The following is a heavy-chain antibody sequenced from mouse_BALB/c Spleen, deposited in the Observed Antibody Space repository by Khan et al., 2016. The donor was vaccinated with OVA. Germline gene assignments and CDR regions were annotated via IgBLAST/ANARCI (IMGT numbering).Heavy chain of an antibody. J-gene: IGHJ2*01. CDR2: ISYSGNT. Sequence: EVQLKESGPGLVKPSQSLSLTCTVTGYSITSDYAWSWIRQFPGNKLEWMGYISYSGNTKYNPSLKSRISVTRDTSKNQFFLQLNSVTTEDTATYYGARRSGGDFDFWGQGTTLTVSS. D-gene: IGHD4-1*01. V-gene: IGHV3-2*02. CDR1: GYSITSDYA. CDR3: ARRSGGDFDF.